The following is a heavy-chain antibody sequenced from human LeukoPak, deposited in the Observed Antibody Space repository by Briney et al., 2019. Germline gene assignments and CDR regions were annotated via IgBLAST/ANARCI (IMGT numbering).Heavy chain of an antibody. CDR2: ISGSGGTI. CDR1: GFTFSNCA. CDR3: AKREATTGAGFDH. J-gene: IGHJ5*02. V-gene: IGHV3-23*01. D-gene: IGHD1-1*01. Sequence: GGSLRLSCAASGFTFSNCAMNWVRQAPGKGLEWVSTISGSGGTIYYADSVKGRFTISRDNSKNTLYLQMNSPRAEDTAVYYCAKREATTGAGFDHWGQGTLVTVSS.